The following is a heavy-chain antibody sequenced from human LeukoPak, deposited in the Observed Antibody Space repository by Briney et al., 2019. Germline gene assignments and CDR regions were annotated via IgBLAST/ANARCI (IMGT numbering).Heavy chain of an antibody. CDR1: GYTFTGYY. D-gene: IGHD6-13*01. J-gene: IGHJ6*03. V-gene: IGHV1-2*06. Sequence: ASVKVSCKASGYTFTGYYMHWVRQAPGQGLEWMGRINPNSGGTNYAQKFQGRVTMTRDTSISTAYMELSRLRSDDTAVYYCARYRSSVLAHYYYYNMDVWGKGTTVTVSS. CDR3: ARYRSSVLAHYYYYNMDV. CDR2: INPNSGGT.